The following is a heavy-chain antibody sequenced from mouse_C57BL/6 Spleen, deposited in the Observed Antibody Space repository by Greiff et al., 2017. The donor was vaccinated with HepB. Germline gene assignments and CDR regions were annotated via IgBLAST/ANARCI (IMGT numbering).Heavy chain of an antibody. J-gene: IGHJ2*01. CDR3: ARHEDPYYSNYGNFDY. Sequence: VQLQQSGAELVKPGASVKLSCKASGYTFTEYTIHWVKQRSGQGLEWIGWFYPGSGSIKYNEKFKDKATLTADKSSSTAYMELSRLTSEDSAVYFCARHEDPYYSNYGNFDYWGQGTTLTVSS. D-gene: IGHD2-5*01. V-gene: IGHV1-62-2*01. CDR2: FYPGSGSI. CDR1: GYTFTEYT.